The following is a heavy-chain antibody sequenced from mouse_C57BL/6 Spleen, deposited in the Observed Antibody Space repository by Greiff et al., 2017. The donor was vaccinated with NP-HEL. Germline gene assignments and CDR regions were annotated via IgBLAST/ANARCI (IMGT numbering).Heavy chain of an antibody. Sequence: VQLQQSDAELVKPGASVKISCKVSGYTFTDHSIYWLKQRPEQGLEWIGYIYPRGGSTKYNEKFKGQATFTADKSSITAYMQLNSLTSEDSAVYFCASGGYYHYAMDYWGQGTSVTVSS. CDR2: IYPRGGST. D-gene: IGHD2-3*01. J-gene: IGHJ4*01. CDR3: ASGGYYHYAMDY. V-gene: IGHV1-78*01. CDR1: GYTFTDHS.